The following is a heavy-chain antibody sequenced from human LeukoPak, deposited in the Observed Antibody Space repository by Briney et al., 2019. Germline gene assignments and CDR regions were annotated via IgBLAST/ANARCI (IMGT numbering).Heavy chain of an antibody. Sequence: PGGSLRLSCATSGFTFSSYWMSWLRQAPGKGLEWVANIKQDGSEKYYVDSVKGRFSISRDNAKKSLILQMNSLRAEDTAVYYFARYYYDCIGYPLPHYWGQGTLVTVSS. V-gene: IGHV3-7*01. J-gene: IGHJ4*02. CDR3: ARYYYDCIGYPLPHY. CDR1: GFTFSSYW. D-gene: IGHD3-22*01. CDR2: IKQDGSEK.